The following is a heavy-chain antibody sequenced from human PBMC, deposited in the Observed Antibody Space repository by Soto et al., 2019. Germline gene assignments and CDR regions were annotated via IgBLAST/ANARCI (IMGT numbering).Heavy chain of an antibody. D-gene: IGHD6-13*01. CDR2: ISSSSSYI. J-gene: IGHJ5*02. CDR3: ARRGQLVYWFDP. CDR1: GFTFSSYS. Sequence: EVQLVESGGGLVKPGGSLRLSCAASGFTFSSYSMNWVRQAPGKGLEWVSTISSSSSYIYYADSVKGRFTISRDNAKNSLYLQMNSLGAEDTAVYYCARRGQLVYWFDPWGQGTLVTVSS. V-gene: IGHV3-21*01.